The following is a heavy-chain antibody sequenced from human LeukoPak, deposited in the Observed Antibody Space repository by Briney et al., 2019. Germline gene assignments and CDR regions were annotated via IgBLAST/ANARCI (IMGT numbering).Heavy chain of an antibody. CDR3: TSRVVSVDY. J-gene: IGHJ4*02. CDR1: GFTFSGSA. Sequence: PGGSLRLSCAASGFTFSGSAMHWVRQASGKGLEWVGRIRSKANSYATAYAASVKGRFTISRDDSKNTAYLQMNSLKTEDTAVYCCTSRVVSVDYWGQGTLVTVSS. CDR2: IRSKANSYAT. D-gene: IGHD2-2*01. V-gene: IGHV3-73*01.